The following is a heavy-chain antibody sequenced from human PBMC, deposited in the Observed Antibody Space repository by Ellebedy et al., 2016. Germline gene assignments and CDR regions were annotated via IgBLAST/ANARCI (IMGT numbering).Heavy chain of an antibody. J-gene: IGHJ6*02. CDR1: GFTFSSYG. Sequence: GESLKISCAASGFTFSSYGMHWVRQAPGKGLEWVAVIWYDGSNKYYADSVKGRFTISRDNSKNTLYLQMNSLRAEDTAVYYCARDIGGYCSGGSCYPSLYYYGMDVWGQGTTVTVSS. D-gene: IGHD2-15*01. CDR3: ARDIGGYCSGGSCYPSLYYYGMDV. CDR2: IWYDGSNK. V-gene: IGHV3-33*08.